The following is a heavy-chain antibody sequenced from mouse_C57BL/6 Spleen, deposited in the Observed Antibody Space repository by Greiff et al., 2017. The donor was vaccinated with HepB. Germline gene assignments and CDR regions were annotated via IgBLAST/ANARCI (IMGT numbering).Heavy chain of an antibody. D-gene: IGHD2-3*01. CDR1: GYTFTSYW. CDR2: IYPGSGST. Sequence: QVQLQQPGAELVKPGASVKMSCKASGYTFTSYWITWVKQRPGQGLEWIGDIYPGSGSTNYNEKFKSKATLTVDTSSSTAYMQLSSLTSEDSAVYSSARSWLLRGSGMAYWGQGTSVTVSS. J-gene: IGHJ4*01. V-gene: IGHV1-55*01. CDR3: ARSWLLRGSGMAY.